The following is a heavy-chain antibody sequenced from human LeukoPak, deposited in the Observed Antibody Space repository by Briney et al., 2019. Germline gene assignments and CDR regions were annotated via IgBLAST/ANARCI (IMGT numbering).Heavy chain of an antibody. V-gene: IGHV4-4*07. CDR1: GGSISSYY. CDR3: ARDDDWPLYYYGSGSYHAFDI. Sequence: SETLSLTCTVSGGSISSYYWSWIRQPAGKGLEWIGRIYTSGSANYDPSLKSRVTMSVDTSKNQFSLKLSSVTAADTAVYYCARDDDWPLYYYGSGSYHAFDIWGQGTMVTVSS. J-gene: IGHJ3*02. D-gene: IGHD3-10*01. CDR2: IYTSGSA.